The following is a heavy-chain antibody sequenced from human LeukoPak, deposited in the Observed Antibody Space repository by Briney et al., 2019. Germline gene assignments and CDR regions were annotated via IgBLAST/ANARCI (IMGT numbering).Heavy chain of an antibody. V-gene: IGHV4-39*01. J-gene: IGHJ4*02. D-gene: IGHD3-22*01. Sequence: SETLSLTCTDSGGSISSSSYYWGWIRQPPGEGLEWIGSIYYSGSTYYNPSLKSRVTISVDTSKNQFSLKLSSVTAADTAVYYCARQLSALYDSSGYYFDYWGQGTLVTVSS. CDR3: ARQLSALYDSSGYYFDY. CDR2: IYYSGST. CDR1: GGSISSSSYY.